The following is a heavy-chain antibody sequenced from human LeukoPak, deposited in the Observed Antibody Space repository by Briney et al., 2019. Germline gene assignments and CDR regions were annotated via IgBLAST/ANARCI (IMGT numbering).Heavy chain of an antibody. D-gene: IGHD2-21*02. CDR3: ARESSTAILGYFDY. J-gene: IGHJ4*02. CDR1: GGSISSYY. CDR2: IYYSGST. Sequence: PSETLSLTCTVSGGSISSYYWNWIRQPPGKGLEWVGYIYYSGSTNYNPSLKSRVTMSVDTSKNQFSLKLSSVTAADTAVYYCARESSTAILGYFDYWGQGILVTVSS. V-gene: IGHV4-59*01.